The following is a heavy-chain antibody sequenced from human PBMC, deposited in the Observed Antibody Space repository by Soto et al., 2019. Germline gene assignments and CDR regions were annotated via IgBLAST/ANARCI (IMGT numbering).Heavy chain of an antibody. CDR1: GYTFTSYD. CDR2: MNPNSGNT. CDR3: ARGPSITIFGVVIKDYYYGMDV. Sequence: ASVKVSCKSSGYTFTSYDINWVRQATGQGLEWMGWMNPNSGNTGYAQKFQGRVTMTRNTSISTAYMELSSLRSEDMAVYYCARGPSITIFGVVIKDYYYGMDVWGQGTTVTVSS. J-gene: IGHJ6*02. V-gene: IGHV1-8*01. D-gene: IGHD3-3*01.